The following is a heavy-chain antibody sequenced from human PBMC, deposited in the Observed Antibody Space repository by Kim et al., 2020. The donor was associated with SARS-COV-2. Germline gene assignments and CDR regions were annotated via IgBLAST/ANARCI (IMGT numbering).Heavy chain of an antibody. CDR3: AKDIVVVSSAMSLDY. D-gene: IGHD2-2*01. V-gene: IGHV3-9*01. Sequence: CGKVRFAISRDNAKKYLYLQMNSLSSEDTAFYYCAKDIVVVSSAMSLDYWGQGTLVTVSS. J-gene: IGHJ4*02.